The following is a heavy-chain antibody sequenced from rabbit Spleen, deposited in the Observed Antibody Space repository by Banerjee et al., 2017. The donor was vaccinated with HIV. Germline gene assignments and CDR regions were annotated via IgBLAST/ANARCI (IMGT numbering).Heavy chain of an antibody. Sequence: QEQLEESGGGLVKPEGSLTLTCKASGVSFNDKDVMCWVRQAPGKGLEWIACIDTGDGDTYFANWAKGRFTISKTSSTTVTLQLDSLTAADTATYFCARELKYTYNFNLWGQGTLVTVS. CDR3: ARELKYTYNFNL. CDR2: IDTGDGDT. D-gene: IGHD1-1*01. J-gene: IGHJ4*01. CDR1: GVSFNDKDV. V-gene: IGHV1S45*01.